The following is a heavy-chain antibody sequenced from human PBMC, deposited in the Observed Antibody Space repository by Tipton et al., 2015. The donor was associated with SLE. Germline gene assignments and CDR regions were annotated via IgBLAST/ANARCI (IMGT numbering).Heavy chain of an antibody. J-gene: IGHJ4*02. CDR2: IYTGGST. V-gene: IGHV3-23*03. D-gene: IGHD2-21*02. CDR1: GFTFSDYA. Sequence: GSLRLSCTASGFTFSDYAMSWVRQAPGKGLEWVSLIYTGGSTYYADSVKGRFTISRDNSKNTLYLQMNSLKTEDTAVYYCAKLAVVTVGADYWGQGTLVTVSS. CDR3: AKLAVVTVGADY.